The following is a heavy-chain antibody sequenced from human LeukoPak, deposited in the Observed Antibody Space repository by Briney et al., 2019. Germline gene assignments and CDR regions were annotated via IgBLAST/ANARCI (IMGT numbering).Heavy chain of an antibody. V-gene: IGHV3-23*01. CDR1: GFTFSSYA. CDR3: AKLGDILTGYPYYFDC. J-gene: IGHJ4*02. CDR2: ISGSGGST. D-gene: IGHD3-9*01. Sequence: GGSLRLSCAASGFTFSSYAMSWVRQAPGKGLEWDSAISGSGGSTYYADSVKGRFTISRDNSKNTLYLQMNSLRAEDTAVYYCAKLGDILTGYPYYFDCWGQGTLVTVSS.